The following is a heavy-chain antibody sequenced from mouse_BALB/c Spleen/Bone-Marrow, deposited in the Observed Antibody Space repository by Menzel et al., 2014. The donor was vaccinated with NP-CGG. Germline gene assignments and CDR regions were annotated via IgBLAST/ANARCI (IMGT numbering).Heavy chain of an antibody. CDR3: ARGGYDGAWFAY. J-gene: IGHJ3*01. V-gene: IGHV1S56*01. Sequence: VQLQQSGPELVKPGASVMISCKASGYTFTSYYIHWVKQRPGQGLEWIGWIYPGNVNTNYNEKFKAKATLTADKSSSTAYMQLSSLTSEDSAVYFCARGGYDGAWFAYWGQGTLVTVSA. D-gene: IGHD2-14*01. CDR1: GYTFTSYY. CDR2: IYPGNVNT.